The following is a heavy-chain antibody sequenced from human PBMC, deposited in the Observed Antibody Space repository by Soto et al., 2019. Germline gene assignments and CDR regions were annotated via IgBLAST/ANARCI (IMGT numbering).Heavy chain of an antibody. J-gene: IGHJ5*02. V-gene: IGHV4-31*03. D-gene: IGHD1-20*01. CDR3: ARDGEITGTTTGFWFDP. CDR2: IYYSGST. CDR1: GGSISSGGYY. Sequence: SETLSLTCTVSGGSISSGGYYWSWIRQHPGKGLEWIGYIYYSGSTYYNPSLKSRVTISVDTSKNQFSLKLSSVTAADTAVYYCARDGEITGTTTGFWFDPWGQGTLVTVSS.